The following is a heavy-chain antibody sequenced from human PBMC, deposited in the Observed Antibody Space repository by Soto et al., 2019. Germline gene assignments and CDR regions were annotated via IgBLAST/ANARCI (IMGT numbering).Heavy chain of an antibody. V-gene: IGHV1-8*01. D-gene: IGHD4-17*01. CDR3: ATNRIAYDYGDYASFDY. J-gene: IGHJ4*02. Sequence: QVQLVQSGAEVKKPGASVKVSCKASGYTFTSYDINWVRQATGQGLEWMGWMNPNSGNTGYAQKFQGRVTMTRNTSISTAYMELSSLRSEDTAVYYCATNRIAYDYGDYASFDYWSQGTLVTVSS. CDR1: GYTFTSYD. CDR2: MNPNSGNT.